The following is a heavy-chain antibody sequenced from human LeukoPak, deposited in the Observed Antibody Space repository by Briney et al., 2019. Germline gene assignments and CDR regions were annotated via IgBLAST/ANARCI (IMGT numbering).Heavy chain of an antibody. V-gene: IGHV3-9*01. Sequence: GGSLRLSCAASGFTFDDYAMHWVRQAPGKGLEWVSGISWNSGSIGYADSVKGRFTISRDNAKNSLYLQMNSLRAEDTALYYCARDSAAGISLYFDYWGQGTLVTVSS. CDR2: ISWNSGSI. CDR3: ARDSAAGISLYFDY. J-gene: IGHJ4*02. CDR1: GFTFDDYA. D-gene: IGHD6-13*01.